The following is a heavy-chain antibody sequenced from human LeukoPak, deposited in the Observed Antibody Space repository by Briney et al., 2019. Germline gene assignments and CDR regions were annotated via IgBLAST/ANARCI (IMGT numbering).Heavy chain of an antibody. CDR3: ARDRPRYSYGGIDY. V-gene: IGHV3-23*01. CDR2: ISGSGGST. CDR1: GFTFSSYG. J-gene: IGHJ4*02. Sequence: PGGSLRLSCAASGFTFSSYGMSWVRQAPGKGLEWVSAISGSGGSTYYADSVKGRFTISRDNSKNTLYLQMNSLRAEDTAVYYCARDRPRYSYGGIDYWGQGTLVTVSS. D-gene: IGHD5-18*01.